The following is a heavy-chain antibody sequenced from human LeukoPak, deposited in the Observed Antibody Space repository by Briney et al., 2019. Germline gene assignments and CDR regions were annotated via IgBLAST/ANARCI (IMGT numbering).Heavy chain of an antibody. CDR1: GGSISSGDYY. J-gene: IGHJ6*03. CDR2: IHYSGST. D-gene: IGHD2-2*01. Sequence: SETLSLTCTVSGGSISSGDYYWSRIRQPPGKGLEWIGYIHYSGSTYYNPSLKSRVTISVDTSKNQFSLKLSSMTAADTAVYYCARESDIVVVPAGTEDYYYYYYYMDVWGKGTTVTVSS. V-gene: IGHV4-30-4*08. CDR3: ARESDIVVVPAGTEDYYYYYYYMDV.